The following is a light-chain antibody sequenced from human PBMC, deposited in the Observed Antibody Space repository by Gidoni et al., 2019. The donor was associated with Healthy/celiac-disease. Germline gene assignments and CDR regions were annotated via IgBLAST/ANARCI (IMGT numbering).Light chain of an antibody. J-gene: IGKJ4*01. V-gene: IGKV1-39*01. Sequence: DLQLTHSPPSLSASVGDRVTITCRASQSISSYLNWYQQKPGKAPKLLIYAASSLQSGVPSRFSGSGSGTDFTLTISSLQPEDFATYYCQQSYSTPLTFGGGTKVEIK. CDR2: AAS. CDR1: QSISSY. CDR3: QQSYSTPLT.